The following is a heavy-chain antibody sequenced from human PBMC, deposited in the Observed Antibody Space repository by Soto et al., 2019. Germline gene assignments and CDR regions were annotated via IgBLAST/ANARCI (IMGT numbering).Heavy chain of an antibody. D-gene: IGHD3-16*01. CDR3: ARDDYKDGGNNWFDP. V-gene: IGHV4-31*03. CDR1: GGSISSGGYY. Sequence: PSETLSLTCTVSGGSISSGGYYWSWIRQHPGKGLEWIGYIYYSGSTYYNPSLKSRVTISVDTSKNQFSLTLNAVTAADTAVYYCARDDYKDGGNNWFDPWGQGTLVTVSS. J-gene: IGHJ5*02. CDR2: IYYSGST.